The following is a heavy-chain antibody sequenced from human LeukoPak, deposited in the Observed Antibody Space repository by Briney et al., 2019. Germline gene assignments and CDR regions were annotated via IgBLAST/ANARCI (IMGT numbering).Heavy chain of an antibody. D-gene: IGHD5-18*01. V-gene: IGHV1-18*01. J-gene: IGHJ4*02. Sequence: ASVTVSYKASVYTFTSYGISWVRQAPGQGRGWMGWISAYNGNTNYAQKLQGRVTMTTDTSTSTAYMELRSLRSDDTAVYYCARIQLWSRPDGYWGQGTLVTVSS. CDR3: ARIQLWSRPDGY. CDR1: VYTFTSYG. CDR2: ISAYNGNT.